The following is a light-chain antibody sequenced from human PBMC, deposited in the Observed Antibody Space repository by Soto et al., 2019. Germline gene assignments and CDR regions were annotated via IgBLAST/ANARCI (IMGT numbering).Light chain of an antibody. CDR2: GAS. J-gene: IGKJ2*01. CDR3: QQYGGSSPYT. V-gene: IGKV3-20*01. Sequence: DIVLTQSPGTLSLSPGERATLSCRASQRVSSNYLAWYQQKPGQAPRLLIYGASSRASGIADRFSGSGSGTDFTLTIGRLEPEDFAVYYGQQYGGSSPYTFGQGTKLEIK. CDR1: QRVSSNY.